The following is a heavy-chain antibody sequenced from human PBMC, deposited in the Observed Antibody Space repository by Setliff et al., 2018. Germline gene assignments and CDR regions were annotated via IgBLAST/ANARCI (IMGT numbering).Heavy chain of an antibody. J-gene: IGHJ5*02. CDR3: ARDARDFWSGYSSHEGFDP. CDR1: GYTFTSYY. D-gene: IGHD3-3*01. V-gene: IGHV1-46*01. Sequence: ASVKVSCKASGYTFTSYYMHWVRQAPGQGLEWMGIINPSGGSTSYAQKSQGRVTMTRDTSTSTVYMELNSLRSEDTAVYYCARDARDFWSGYSSHEGFDPWGQGTLVTVSS. CDR2: INPSGGST.